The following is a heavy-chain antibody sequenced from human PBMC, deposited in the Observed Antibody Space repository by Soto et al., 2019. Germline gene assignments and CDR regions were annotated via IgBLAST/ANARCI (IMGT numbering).Heavy chain of an antibody. CDR2: IIPVIGAP. J-gene: IGHJ6*02. Sequence: QVHLVQSGAVMKRAGSSVRVSCKGLGGTISSDAISWVRQAPGRGLEWMGGIIPVIGAPNYGQRFQGRITITADESTNTAYMELSSLRPEDTAIYYCARVQRYDSLTGSAPAYGMDVWGQGTTVTVSS. V-gene: IGHV1-69*01. CDR1: GGTISSDA. CDR3: ARVQRYDSLTGSAPAYGMDV. D-gene: IGHD3-9*01.